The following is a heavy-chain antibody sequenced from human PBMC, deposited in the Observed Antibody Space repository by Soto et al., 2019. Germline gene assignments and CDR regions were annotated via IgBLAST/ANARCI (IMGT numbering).Heavy chain of an antibody. J-gene: IGHJ4*02. CDR1: GYKFTSYG. Sequence: QIHLVQSGPEVKKPGASVKVSCKASGYKFTSYGITWVRQAPGQGLEWMGWISGYNGDTKFGQKVQGWVTLTTDTSTSTAYMELRSLRSDDTAVYYCARDQWMVPRGGYDWGQGTLVTVSS. CDR2: ISGYNGDT. CDR3: ARDQWMVPRGGYD. V-gene: IGHV1-18*01. D-gene: IGHD6-19*01.